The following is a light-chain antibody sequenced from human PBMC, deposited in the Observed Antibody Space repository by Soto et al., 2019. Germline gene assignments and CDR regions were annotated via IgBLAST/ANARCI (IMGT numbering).Light chain of an antibody. CDR1: SRDIGGSNY. Sequence: QSALTQPASMSGSPGQSVTISCTGSSRDIGGSNYVSWYQQHPDKAPKLLIYDVSDRPSGVSNRFSGSKSGNTASLTISGLQPEDEADYYCNSYTSSSPLYVFGTGTKLTVL. CDR2: DVS. J-gene: IGLJ1*01. V-gene: IGLV2-14*03. CDR3: NSYTSSSPLYV.